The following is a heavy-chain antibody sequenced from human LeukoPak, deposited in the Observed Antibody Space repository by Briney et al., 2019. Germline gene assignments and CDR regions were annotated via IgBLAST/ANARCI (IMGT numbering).Heavy chain of an antibody. CDR1: GYSISSGYY. CDR3: SRGLAAVTYYYYYYMDV. CDR2: IYHSGRT. Sequence: PSETLSLTCTVSGYSISSGYYWGWIRQPPGKGLEWIGTIYHSGRTYYNPSLKNRVTISVDTSKNQFSLNLSSVTAAATAVYYCSRGLAAVTYYYYYYMDVWGKGTTVTVSS. D-gene: IGHD6-25*01. J-gene: IGHJ6*03. V-gene: IGHV4-38-2*02.